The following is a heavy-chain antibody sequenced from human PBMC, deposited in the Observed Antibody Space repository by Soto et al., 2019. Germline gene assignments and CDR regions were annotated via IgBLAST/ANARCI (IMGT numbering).Heavy chain of an antibody. J-gene: IGHJ6*02. D-gene: IGHD3-10*01. Sequence: PGGSLRLSCAASVFTFSSYGIHWVRQAPGDGLDWVAVLSYDGSDKYYADSVKGRFTISRDNSKNTLYLQMNSLRAEDTAVYYCAKNFMVRGPYGMDVWDQGTTVTVSS. CDR3: AKNFMVRGPYGMDV. V-gene: IGHV3-30*18. CDR1: VFTFSSYG. CDR2: LSYDGSDK.